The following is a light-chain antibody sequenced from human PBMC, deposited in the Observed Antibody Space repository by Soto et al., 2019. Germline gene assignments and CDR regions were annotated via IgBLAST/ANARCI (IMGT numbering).Light chain of an antibody. V-gene: IGKV3-15*01. CDR1: QSFTSN. CDR3: QQYNDWPPT. J-gene: IGKJ1*01. Sequence: EIVMTQSPATPSVSPGERATLSCRASQSFTSNLAWYQQKPGQAPSLLIYSASTRAPGIPARFSARGSGTDFTLTISSLQSEDFAVYFCQQYNDWPPTFGQGTKVDIK. CDR2: SAS.